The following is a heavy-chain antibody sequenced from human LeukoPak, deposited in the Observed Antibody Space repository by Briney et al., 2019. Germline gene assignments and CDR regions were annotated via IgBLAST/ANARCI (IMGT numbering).Heavy chain of an antibody. CDR3: ARAMLGIAVAGRDY. D-gene: IGHD6-19*01. V-gene: IGHV1-18*01. CDR2: ISAYSGNT. J-gene: IGHJ4*02. CDR1: GYTFTSYG. Sequence: VASVKVSCKASGYTFTSYGISWVRQAPGQGLEWMGWISAYSGNTNYAQKLQGRVTMTTDTSTSTAYMELRSLRSDDTAVYYCARAMLGIAVAGRDYWGQGTLVTVSS.